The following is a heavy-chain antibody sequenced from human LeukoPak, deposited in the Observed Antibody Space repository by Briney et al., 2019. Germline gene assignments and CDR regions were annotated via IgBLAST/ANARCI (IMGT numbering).Heavy chain of an antibody. CDR1: GGTFSSYA. CDR2: IIPILGIA. D-gene: IGHD1-26*01. V-gene: IGHV1-69*04. Sequence: SVKVSCKASGGTFSSYAISWVRQAPGQGLEWMGRIIPILGIANCAQKFQGRVTITADKSTSTAYMELSSLRSEDTAVYYCARDLFSGSSNWFDPWGQGTLVTVSS. J-gene: IGHJ5*02. CDR3: ARDLFSGSSNWFDP.